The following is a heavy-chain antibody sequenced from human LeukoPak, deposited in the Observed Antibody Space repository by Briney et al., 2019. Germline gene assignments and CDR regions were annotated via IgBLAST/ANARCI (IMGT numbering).Heavy chain of an antibody. D-gene: IGHD4-23*01. V-gene: IGHV3-21*01. CDR2: ISSTSTSYI. CDR1: GFTFSSYS. Sequence: PGGSLRLSCAASGFTFSSYSMNWVRQAPGKGLEWVSSISSTSTSYIYYADSVKGRFTISRDNAKNSLYLQMNSLRTEDTAVYYCARRLNSDWYFDLWGRGTLVTVSS. J-gene: IGHJ2*01. CDR3: ARRLNSDWYFDL.